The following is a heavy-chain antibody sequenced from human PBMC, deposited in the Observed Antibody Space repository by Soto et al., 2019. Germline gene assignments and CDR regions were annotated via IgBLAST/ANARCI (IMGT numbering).Heavy chain of an antibody. Sequence: ASVKVSCKASGGTFSSYAISWVRQAPGQGLEWMGGINPIFGTANYAQKFQGRVTITADESTSTAYMELSSLRSEDTAVYYCARSLYSNYNTYYYYGMDVWGQGTTVTVSS. V-gene: IGHV1-69*13. CDR3: ARSLYSNYNTYYYYGMDV. D-gene: IGHD4-4*01. CDR1: GGTFSSYA. J-gene: IGHJ6*02. CDR2: INPIFGTA.